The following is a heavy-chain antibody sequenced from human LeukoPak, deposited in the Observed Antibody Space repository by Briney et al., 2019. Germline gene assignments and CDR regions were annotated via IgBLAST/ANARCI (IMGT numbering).Heavy chain of an antibody. CDR3: ARLAHGFSPYYYYYMDV. V-gene: IGHV5-51*01. CDR2: IYPGDSDT. D-gene: IGHD3-10*01. CDR1: GFSFTNCW. Sequence: GESLKISCKGSGFSFTNCWIAWVRQMPGKGLEWMGIIYPGDSDTRYNPSFQGQVTISADKSISTAYLQWSSLKASDTAMYYCARLAHGFSPYYYYYMDVWGKGTTVTVSS. J-gene: IGHJ6*03.